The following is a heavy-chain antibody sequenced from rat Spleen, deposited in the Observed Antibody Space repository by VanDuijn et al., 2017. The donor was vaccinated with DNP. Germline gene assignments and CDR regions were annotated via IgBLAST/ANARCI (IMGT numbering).Heavy chain of an antibody. D-gene: IGHD5-1*01. CDR3: TNWEWYFDF. CDR1: GFSLTSYG. Sequence: QVQMKETGPGLVQTTQTLSVTCTVSGFSLTSYGVHWVRQAPGKGLEWMGIIWGDGSTYYNSALKSRLSISRDTSKSQVFLKMNSLQTEDTAIYFCTNWEWYFDFWGPGTMVTVSS. CDR2: IWGDGST. J-gene: IGHJ1*01. V-gene: IGHV2-77*01.